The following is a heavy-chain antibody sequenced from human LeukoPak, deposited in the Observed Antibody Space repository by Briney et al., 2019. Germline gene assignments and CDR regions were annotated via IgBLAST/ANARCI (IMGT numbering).Heavy chain of an antibody. J-gene: IGHJ4*02. D-gene: IGHD3-9*01. CDR1: GATLSKIS. Sequence: ASVKVSCKVSGATLSKISIDWVRQAPGKGLEWMGSFGHTDGETLHAQKFQGRINMTEDTETDSAYMEMSSLISEDTAVYYCATGAIVYAYWGQGTLVTVSS. CDR3: ATGAIVYAY. CDR2: FGHTDGET. V-gene: IGHV1-24*01.